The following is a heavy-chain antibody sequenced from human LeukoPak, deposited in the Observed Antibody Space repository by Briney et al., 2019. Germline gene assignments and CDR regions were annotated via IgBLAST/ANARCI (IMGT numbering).Heavy chain of an antibody. J-gene: IGHJ4*02. Sequence: PSETLSLTCTVSGGSISSSSYYWGWIRQPPGKGLEWIGYIYYSGSTDYNPSLKSRLTISVDTSKNQFSLKLSSVTAADTAVYYCARGPRISLVRGALEIDYWGQGTLVTVSS. D-gene: IGHD3-10*01. CDR3: ARGPRISLVRGALEIDY. V-gene: IGHV4-61*05. CDR1: GGSISSSSYY. CDR2: IYYSGST.